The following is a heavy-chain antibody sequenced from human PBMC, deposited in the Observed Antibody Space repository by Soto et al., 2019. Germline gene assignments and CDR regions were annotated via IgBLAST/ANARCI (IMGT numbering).Heavy chain of an antibody. CDR2: IYSGGST. D-gene: IGHD2-2*01. CDR3: ARFVRSCSATTCSTRADV. CDR1: GGFVNSDSHS. Sequence: SETLSLTCTVSGGFVNSDSHSWSWIRQTPGKRLEWIGFIYSGGSTKNPSLRSRVTMSVDTSKNQFSLKLRSVIVADTAVYHCARFVRSCSATTCSTRADVWGQGITVTVSS. J-gene: IGHJ6*02. V-gene: IGHV4-61*01.